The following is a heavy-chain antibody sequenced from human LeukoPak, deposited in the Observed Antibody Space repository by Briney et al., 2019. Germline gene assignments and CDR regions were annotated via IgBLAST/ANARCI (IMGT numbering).Heavy chain of an antibody. J-gene: IGHJ2*01. Sequence: PETLSLTCAVYGGSFSGYYWSWIRQSPGKGLEWIGEINHSGSTNYNPSLKSRVIISVDTSKNQFSLNLNSVTAADTAVYYCARRRQYDSSLFWNFDLWGRGTLVTVSS. V-gene: IGHV4-34*01. CDR3: ARRRQYDSSLFWNFDL. CDR1: GGSFSGYY. D-gene: IGHD6-6*01. CDR2: INHSGST.